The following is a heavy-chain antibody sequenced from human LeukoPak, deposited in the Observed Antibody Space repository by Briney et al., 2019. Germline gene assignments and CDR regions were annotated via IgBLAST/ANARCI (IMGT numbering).Heavy chain of an antibody. D-gene: IGHD3-22*01. Sequence: PGGSLRLSCAASGFTFSDYYMSWIRQAPGKGLEWVSYISSSGSTTYCADSVKGRFTISRDNAKNSLYLQMNSLRAEDTAVYYCARDLYYYDSSGSPVDYWGHGTLVTVSS. J-gene: IGHJ4*01. CDR3: ARDLYYYDSSGSPVDY. V-gene: IGHV3-11*04. CDR2: ISSSGSTT. CDR1: GFTFSDYY.